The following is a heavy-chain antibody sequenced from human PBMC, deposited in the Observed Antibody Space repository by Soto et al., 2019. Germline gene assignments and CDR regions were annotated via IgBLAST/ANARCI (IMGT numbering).Heavy chain of an antibody. J-gene: IGHJ6*02. CDR3: ATEAVAGNRDYYYYGMDV. V-gene: IGHV1-24*01. D-gene: IGHD6-19*01. CDR2: FDPEDGET. Sequence: ASVKVSCKVSGYTLTELSMHWVRQAPGKGLEWMGGFDPEDGETIYAQKFQGRVTMTEDTSTDTAYMELSSLRSEDTAVYYCATEAVAGNRDYYYYGMDVWGQGTTVTVSS. CDR1: GYTLTELS.